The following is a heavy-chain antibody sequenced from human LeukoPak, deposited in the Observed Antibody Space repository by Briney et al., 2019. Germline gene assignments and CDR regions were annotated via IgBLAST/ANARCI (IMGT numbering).Heavy chain of an antibody. CDR1: GGSFSGYY. Sequence: SETLSLTCAVYGGSFSGYYWSWLRQPPGKGLEWIGEINHSGSTNYNPSLKSRVTISVDTSKNQFSLKLSSVTAADTAVYYCARGGQRSDIVVVPAAIRLDPWGQGTLVTVSS. CDR2: INHSGST. D-gene: IGHD2-2*01. V-gene: IGHV4-34*01. CDR3: ARGGQRSDIVVVPAAIRLDP. J-gene: IGHJ5*02.